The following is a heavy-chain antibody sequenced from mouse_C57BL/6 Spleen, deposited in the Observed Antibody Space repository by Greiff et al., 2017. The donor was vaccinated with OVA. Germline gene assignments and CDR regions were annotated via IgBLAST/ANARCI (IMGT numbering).Heavy chain of an antibody. CDR1: GYTFTSYW. Sequence: QVQLQPPWTELVKPGASVKLSCKASGYTFTSYWMHWVKQRPGQGLEWIGNINPSNGGTNYNEKFKSKATLTVDKSSSTAYMQLSSLTSEDSAVYYCARAITTVVALDYWGQGTTLTVSS. CDR2: INPSNGGT. CDR3: ARAITTVVALDY. D-gene: IGHD1-1*01. J-gene: IGHJ2*01. V-gene: IGHV1-53*01.